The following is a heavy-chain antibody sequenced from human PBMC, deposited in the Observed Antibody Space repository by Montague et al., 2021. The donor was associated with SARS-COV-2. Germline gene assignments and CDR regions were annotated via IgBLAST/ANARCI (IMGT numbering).Heavy chain of an antibody. CDR3: ARDLGRYGSSSSSAS. V-gene: IGHV4-4*02. J-gene: IGHJ5*02. D-gene: IGHD6-13*01. Sequence: SETLYLTCAVSGGSISSGRCWSWVCQPPGKGLEWIGEIYHSGFTNYNPVLKSRVTLSVDTSKNQFSLKLNSSTAADTAVYYCARDLGRYGSSSSSASWGQGILVTVSS. CDR2: IYHSGFT. CDR1: GGSISSGRC.